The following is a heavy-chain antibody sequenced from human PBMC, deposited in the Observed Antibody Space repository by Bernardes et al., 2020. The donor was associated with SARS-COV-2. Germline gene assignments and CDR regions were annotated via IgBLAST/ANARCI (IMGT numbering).Heavy chain of an antibody. D-gene: IGHD6-19*01. Sequence: SETLSLTCTVSGGSITNYYWNWIRQPPGKGLEWIGYISYGGNTNYNPSLKSRVSISVDTSKNQFSLKLTSVTAADTAVYYCARDWAAVAGQGYFDLWGRGTLVTVSS. J-gene: IGHJ2*01. V-gene: IGHV4-59*01. CDR3: ARDWAAVAGQGYFDL. CDR2: ISYGGNT. CDR1: GGSITNYY.